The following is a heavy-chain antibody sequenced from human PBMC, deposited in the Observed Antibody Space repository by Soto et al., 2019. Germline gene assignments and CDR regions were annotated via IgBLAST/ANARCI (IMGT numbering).Heavy chain of an antibody. CDR2: INAGNGNT. J-gene: IGHJ6*02. Sequence: ASVKVSCKASGYTFTSYSMHWVRHAPGQRLEWMGWINAGNGNTKYSQKFQGRVTITRDTSASTAYMELSSPRSEDTAVYYCARDPRVAPAYYYYGMDVWGQGTTVTVSS. V-gene: IGHV1-3*01. CDR1: GYTFTSYS. CDR3: ARDPRVAPAYYYYGMDV. D-gene: IGHD2-15*01.